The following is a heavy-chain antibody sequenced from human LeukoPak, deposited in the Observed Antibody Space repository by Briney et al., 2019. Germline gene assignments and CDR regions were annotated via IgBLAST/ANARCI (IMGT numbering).Heavy chain of an antibody. J-gene: IGHJ4*02. CDR1: GGSFSGYY. CDR2: INHSGST. D-gene: IGHD2-2*01. Sequence: SEALSLTCAVYGGSFSGYYWSWIRQPPGKGLEWIGEINHSGSTNYNPSLKSRVTISVDTSKNQFSLKLSSVTAADTAVYYCAKDHTVGFWVPAADYWGQGTLVTVSS. CDR3: AKDHTVGFWVPAADY. V-gene: IGHV4-34*01.